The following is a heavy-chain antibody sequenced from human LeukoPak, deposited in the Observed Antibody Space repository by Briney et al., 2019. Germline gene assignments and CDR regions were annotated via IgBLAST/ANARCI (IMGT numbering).Heavy chain of an antibody. CDR2: IYYSGST. D-gene: IGHD1-26*01. V-gene: IGHV4-30-4*08. CDR1: GGSISSGDYY. Sequence: SETLSLTCTVSGGSISSGDYYWSWIRQPPGKGLEWIGYIYYSGSTYYNLSLKSRVTISVDTSKNQFSLKLSSVTAADTAVYYCARAVLGINWFDPWGQGTLVTVSS. J-gene: IGHJ5*02. CDR3: ARAVLGINWFDP.